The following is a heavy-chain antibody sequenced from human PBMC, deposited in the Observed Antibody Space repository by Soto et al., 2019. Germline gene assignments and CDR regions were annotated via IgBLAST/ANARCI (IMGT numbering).Heavy chain of an antibody. CDR1: GFTFSSYD. CDR3: ARSSPPHYYYDSSGSHGMDV. D-gene: IGHD3-22*01. CDR2: IGTAGDP. J-gene: IGHJ6*02. V-gene: IGHV3-13*05. Sequence: GSLRLSCAASGFTFSSYDMHWVRQATGKGLEWVSAIGTAGDPYYPGSVKGRFTISRENAKNSLYLQMNSLRAGDTAVYYCARSSPPHYYYDSSGSHGMDVWGQGTTVTVSS.